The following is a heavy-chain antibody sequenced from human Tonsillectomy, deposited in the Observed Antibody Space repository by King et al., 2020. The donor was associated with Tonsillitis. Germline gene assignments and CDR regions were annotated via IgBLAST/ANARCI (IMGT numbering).Heavy chain of an antibody. Sequence: VQLVESGGGVVQPGRSLRLSCAASGFTFSSYGMHWVRQAPGKGLEWVAVISYDGSNEYYADSVKGRFTISRDNSKNTLYLQMNSLRAEDTAVYYCARDTYSVCGNYRHPRDYWGQGTLVTVSS. CDR3: ARDTYSVCGNYRHPRDY. J-gene: IGHJ4*02. D-gene: IGHD3-16*02. CDR2: ISYDGSNE. CDR1: GFTFSSYG. V-gene: IGHV3-33*05.